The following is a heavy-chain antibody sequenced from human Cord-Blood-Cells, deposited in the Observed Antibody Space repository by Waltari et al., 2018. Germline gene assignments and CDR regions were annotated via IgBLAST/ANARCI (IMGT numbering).Heavy chain of an antibody. D-gene: IGHD6-13*01. J-gene: IGHJ4*02. CDR1: GFSLSTSGMC. CDR2: IDWDDDK. Sequence: QVTLRESGPALVKPTQTLTLTCTFSGFSLSTSGMCVSWIRQPPGKALEWLALIDWDDDKYYSTSLKTRLTISKDTSKNQVVLTMTNMDPVDTATYYCARIRNSSSWRYYFDYWGQGTLVTVSS. V-gene: IGHV2-70*01. CDR3: ARIRNSSSWRYYFDY.